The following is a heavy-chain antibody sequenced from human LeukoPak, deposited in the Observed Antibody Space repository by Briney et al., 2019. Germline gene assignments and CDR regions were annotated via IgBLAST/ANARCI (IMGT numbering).Heavy chain of an antibody. V-gene: IGHV3-30*03. D-gene: IGHD6-13*01. Sequence: GGSLRLSCAGSGFTVSSNHMSWVRQAPGKGLQWVSTISYDGDNKYYVDSVKGRFTISRDNSKNTLYLQMNSLRAEDTAVYYCARAGGQLLHGFGYFEYWGQGTLVTVSS. CDR1: GFTVSSNH. CDR3: ARAGGQLLHGFGYFEY. CDR2: ISYDGDNK. J-gene: IGHJ4*02.